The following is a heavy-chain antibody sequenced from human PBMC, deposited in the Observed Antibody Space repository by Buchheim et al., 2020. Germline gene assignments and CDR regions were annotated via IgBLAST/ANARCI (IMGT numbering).Heavy chain of an antibody. J-gene: IGHJ4*02. Sequence: QVQLVESGGGVVQPGRSLRLSCAASGFTFSSYAMHWVRQAPGKGLEWVAVISYDGSNKYYADSVKGRFTISRDNSKNTLYLQMNSLRAEDTAVYYCARDSDYYFDYWGQGTL. V-gene: IGHV3-30*04. D-gene: IGHD2-21*02. CDR2: ISYDGSNK. CDR3: ARDSDYYFDY. CDR1: GFTFSSYA.